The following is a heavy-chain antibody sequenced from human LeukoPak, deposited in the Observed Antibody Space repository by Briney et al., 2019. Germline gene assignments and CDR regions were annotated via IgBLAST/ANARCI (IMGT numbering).Heavy chain of an antibody. CDR3: ARDGESNFRGFDY. D-gene: IGHD7-27*01. CDR1: GGSISSYY. J-gene: IGHJ4*02. CDR2: IYYSGST. Sequence: PSETLSLTCTVSGGSISSYYWSWIRQPPGKGLEWIGYIYYSGSTNYNPSLKSRVTISVDTSKNQFSLELSSVTAADTAVYYCARDGESNFRGFDYWGQGTLVTVSS. V-gene: IGHV4-59*12.